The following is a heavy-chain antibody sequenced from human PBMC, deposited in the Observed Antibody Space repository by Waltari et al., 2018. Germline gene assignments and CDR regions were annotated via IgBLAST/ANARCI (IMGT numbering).Heavy chain of an antibody. CDR3: ARDPCGGSCYYYFDY. CDR2: IITIFGTA. Sequence: QVQLVQSGAEVKKPGSSVRVSCKASGGPFSSYAISWVRQAPGQGLEWMGGIITIFGTANYAQKFQGRVTITADESTSTDYMELSSLRSEDTAVYYCARDPCGGSCYYYFDYWGQGTLVTVSS. CDR1: GGPFSSYA. J-gene: IGHJ4*02. V-gene: IGHV1-69*13. D-gene: IGHD2-15*01.